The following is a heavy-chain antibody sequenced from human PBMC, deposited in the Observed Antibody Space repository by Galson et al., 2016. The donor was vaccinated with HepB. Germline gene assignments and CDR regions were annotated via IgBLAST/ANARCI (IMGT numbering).Heavy chain of an antibody. V-gene: IGHV1-8*01. J-gene: IGHJ2*01. CDR3: AADFDL. CDR1: GYTFTSYD. Sequence: SVKVSCKAYGYTFTSYDINWVRQAPGQGLEWVGSVNPNTGNTGYAPQYQGRVTMTRDTSINTAYMELSTLRSDDTGVYYCAADFDLWGRGTLVTVSS. CDR2: VNPNTGNT.